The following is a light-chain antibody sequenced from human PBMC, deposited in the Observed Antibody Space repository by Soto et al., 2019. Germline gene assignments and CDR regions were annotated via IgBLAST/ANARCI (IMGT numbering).Light chain of an antibody. J-gene: IGLJ2*01. V-gene: IGLV1-44*01. CDR2: SNN. Sequence: QSVLTQPPSASGTPGQRVTISCSGNSSNIGSNTVNWYQQLPVTAPKLLIYSNNQRPSGVPGRFSDSKSGTSASLAISGLHSEDEADYYCASWDDSLSGPVFGGGTQLTVL. CDR3: ASWDDSLSGPV. CDR1: SSNIGSNT.